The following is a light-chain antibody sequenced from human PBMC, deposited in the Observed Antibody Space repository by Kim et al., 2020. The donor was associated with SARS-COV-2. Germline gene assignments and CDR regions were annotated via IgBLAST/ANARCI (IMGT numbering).Light chain of an antibody. J-gene: IGLJ2*01. V-gene: IGLV3-1*01. CDR2: HDG. CDR3: QAWDSSTVV. CDR1: KLGDKY. Sequence: SVSPGQTASITCSGDKLGDKYACWYQQKPGQSPVLVIYHDGKRPSGIPERFSGSNSGNTATLTINGTQAMDEADYYCQAWDSSTVVFGGGTQLTVL.